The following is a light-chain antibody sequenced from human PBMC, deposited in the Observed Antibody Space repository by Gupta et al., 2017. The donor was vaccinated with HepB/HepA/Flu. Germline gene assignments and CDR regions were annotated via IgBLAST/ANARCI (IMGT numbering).Light chain of an antibody. CDR3: HQECSSPWP. CDR1: RSVSSSY. V-gene: IGKV3-20*01. CDR2: GAS. J-gene: IGKJ1*01. Sequence: EIVLTQSPGTLSLSPGERATRSCRASRSVSSSYLAWYQQKPGQAPRLLIYGASSRATGIPDRFSATGSGTDFTLTISRLEPEDYAVYYCHQECSSPWPLGQGTKVEIK.